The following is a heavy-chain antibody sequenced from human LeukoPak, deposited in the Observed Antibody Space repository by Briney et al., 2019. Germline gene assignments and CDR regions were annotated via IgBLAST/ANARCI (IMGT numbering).Heavy chain of an antibody. Sequence: GGSLRLSCAASGFTFSSYNMNWVRQAPGKGLEWVSSISSSSSYIYYADSVKGRFTISRDNAKNSLYLQMNSLRDEDTAVYYCTRDGLHTAHFDYWGQGTLVTVSS. CDR2: ISSSSSYI. J-gene: IGHJ4*02. V-gene: IGHV3-21*01. CDR1: GFTFSSYN. CDR3: TRDGLHTAHFDY. D-gene: IGHD5-18*01.